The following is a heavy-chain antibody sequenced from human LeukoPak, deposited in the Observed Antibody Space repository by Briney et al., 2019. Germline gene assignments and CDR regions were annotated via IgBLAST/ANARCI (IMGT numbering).Heavy chain of an antibody. D-gene: IGHD3-16*02. CDR3: ARVYDYVWGSYRYHLGY. Sequence: GGSLRLSCAASGFTFSSFEMTWVRQAPVKGLEWVSYISSSGSTKNYADSVKGRFTISRDNAKKSLYLQMHSLRAEDTAVYYCARVYDYVWGSYRYHLGYWGQGTLVTVSS. CDR2: ISSSGSTK. V-gene: IGHV3-48*03. CDR1: GFTFSSFE. J-gene: IGHJ4*02.